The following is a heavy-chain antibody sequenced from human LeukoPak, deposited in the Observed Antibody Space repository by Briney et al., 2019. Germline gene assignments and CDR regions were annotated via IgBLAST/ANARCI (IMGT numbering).Heavy chain of an antibody. CDR2: ISSSSSHI. V-gene: IGHV3-21*01. CDR1: GFTFSDYS. D-gene: IGHD5-18*01. CDR3: ARHLSGVTGYTYGRGIDY. J-gene: IGHJ4*02. Sequence: GGSLRLSCAASGFTFSDYSMNWVRQAPGKGREWVSSISSSSSHIYYADSVKGRFTISRDNAKNSLYLQMNSLRAEDTAVYYCARHLSGVTGYTYGRGIDYWGQGTLVTVSS.